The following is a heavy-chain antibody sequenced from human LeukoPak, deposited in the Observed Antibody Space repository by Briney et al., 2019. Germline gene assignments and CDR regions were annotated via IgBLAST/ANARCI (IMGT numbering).Heavy chain of an antibody. D-gene: IGHD6-13*01. Sequence: ASVTVSCKASGYTFTSYGISWVRQAPGQGLEWMGWINTNTGNPTYAQGFTGRFVFSLDTSVSTAYLQISSLKAEDTAVYYCARVRAAAGLDYWGQGTLVTVSS. CDR1: GYTFTSYG. J-gene: IGHJ4*02. V-gene: IGHV7-4-1*02. CDR3: ARVRAAAGLDY. CDR2: INTNTGNP.